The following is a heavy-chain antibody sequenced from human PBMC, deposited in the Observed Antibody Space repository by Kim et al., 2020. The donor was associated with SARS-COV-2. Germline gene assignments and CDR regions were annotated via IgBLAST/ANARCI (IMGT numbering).Heavy chain of an antibody. CDR3: ARAGYSSPLTLLNWFDP. D-gene: IGHD6-13*01. Sequence: SETLSLTCAVYGGSFSGYYWSWIRQPPGKGLEWIGEINHSGSTNYNPSLESRVTISVDTSKNQFSLKLSSVTAADTAVYYCARAGYSSPLTLLNWFDPWGQGTLVTVSS. CDR2: INHSGST. CDR1: GGSFSGYY. J-gene: IGHJ5*02. V-gene: IGHV4-34*01.